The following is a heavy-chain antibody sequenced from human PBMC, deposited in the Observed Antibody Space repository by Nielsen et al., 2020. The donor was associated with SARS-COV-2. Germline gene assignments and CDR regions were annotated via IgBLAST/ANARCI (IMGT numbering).Heavy chain of an antibody. CDR2: ISWNSGSI. Sequence: SLKISCAASGFTFDDYAMHWVRQAPGKGLEWVSGISWNSGSIGYADSVKGRFTISRDNAKNSLYLQMNSLRAEDTAVYYCARVLSYYYGMDVWGQGTTVTVSS. CDR3: ARVLSYYYGMDV. J-gene: IGHJ6*02. CDR1: GFTFDDYA. V-gene: IGHV3-9*01.